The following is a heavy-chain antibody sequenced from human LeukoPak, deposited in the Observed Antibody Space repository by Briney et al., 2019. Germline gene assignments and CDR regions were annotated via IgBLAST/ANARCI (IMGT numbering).Heavy chain of an antibody. D-gene: IGHD2-2*01. CDR3: ARSDRYCSSTSCPYYYYYYMDV. V-gene: IGHV1-69*05. CDR2: IIPIFGTA. Sequence: SVKVSCKASGGTFSSYAISWMRQAPGQGLEWMGGIIPIFGTANYAQKFQGRVTITTDESTSTAYMELSSLRSEDTAVYYCARSDRYCSSTSCPYYYYYYMDVWGKGTTVTVSS. J-gene: IGHJ6*03. CDR1: GGTFSSYA.